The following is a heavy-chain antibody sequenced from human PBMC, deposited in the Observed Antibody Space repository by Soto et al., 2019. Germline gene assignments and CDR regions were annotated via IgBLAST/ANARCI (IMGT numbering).Heavy chain of an antibody. V-gene: IGHV3-74*01. D-gene: IGHD1-20*01. CDR3: AGSPGISRIRGTTLGA. CDR1: GFTFSSHW. J-gene: IGHJ5*01. Sequence: EVQLVESGGGLVQPGGSLRLSCAASGFTFSSHWMHWVRQAPGKGLVWVSRINGDGSSTSYADSVKGRFTISRDNAKNMLYLQVNSLRAEDTAVYYCAGSPGISRIRGTTLGAWGQGILVTVSS. CDR2: INGDGSST.